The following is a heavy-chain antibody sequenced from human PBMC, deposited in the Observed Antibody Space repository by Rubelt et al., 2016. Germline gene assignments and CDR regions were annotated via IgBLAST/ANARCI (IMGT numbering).Heavy chain of an antibody. CDR2: IYHSWST. J-gene: IGHJ4*01. Sequence: QVQLQESVPGLVKPSGTLSLTCAVSGGSISRSHCWRWVRQPPGKGLEWIAEIYHSWSTNYNLSLKSRAPISVDRSTIQFARKRGAVTAADKSVYNGARGGRGDYGG. V-gene: IGHV4-4*02. CDR3: ARGGRGDY. CDR1: GGSISRSHC.